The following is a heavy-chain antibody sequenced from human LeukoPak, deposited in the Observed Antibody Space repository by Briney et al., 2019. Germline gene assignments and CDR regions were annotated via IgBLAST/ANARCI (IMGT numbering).Heavy chain of an antibody. Sequence: ASVKVSCKASGGTFSSYGISWVRQAPGQGLEWMGIINPSGGSTSYAQKFQGRVTMTRDTSTSTVYMELSSLRSEDTAVYYCARDTPSGDYVDWGQGTLVTVSS. D-gene: IGHD4-17*01. V-gene: IGHV1-46*01. CDR3: ARDTPSGDYVD. CDR2: INPSGGST. J-gene: IGHJ4*02. CDR1: GGTFSSYG.